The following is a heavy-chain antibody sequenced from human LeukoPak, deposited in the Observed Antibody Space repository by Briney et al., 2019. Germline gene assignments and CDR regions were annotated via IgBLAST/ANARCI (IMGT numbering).Heavy chain of an antibody. Sequence: SETLSLTCTVSGGSISSYYWSWIRQPAGKGLEWIGRIYTSGSTNYNPSLKSRVTISLDTSKNQFSLKLTSVTAADTAVYYCARDPGVAAAGNWFDPWGPGILVTASS. J-gene: IGHJ5*02. CDR1: GGSISSYY. D-gene: IGHD6-13*01. V-gene: IGHV4-4*07. CDR2: IYTSGST. CDR3: ARDPGVAAAGNWFDP.